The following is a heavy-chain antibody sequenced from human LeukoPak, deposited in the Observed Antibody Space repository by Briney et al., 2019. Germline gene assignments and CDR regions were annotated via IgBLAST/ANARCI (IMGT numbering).Heavy chain of an antibody. J-gene: IGHJ3*02. CDR1: GGSISSYY. CDR2: IYYSGST. Sequence: SETLSLTCTVSGGSISSYYWSWIRQPPGKGLEWIGYIYYSGSTNYNPSLKSRVTISVDTSKNQFSLKLSSVTAADTAVYYCARVRYSSSWARRNAFDIWGQGTMVTVSS. V-gene: IGHV4-59*12. CDR3: ARVRYSSSWARRNAFDI. D-gene: IGHD6-13*01.